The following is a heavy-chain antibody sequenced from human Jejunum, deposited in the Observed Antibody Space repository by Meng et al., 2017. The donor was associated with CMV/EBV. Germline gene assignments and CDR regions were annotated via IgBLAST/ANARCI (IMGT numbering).Heavy chain of an antibody. J-gene: IGHJ1*01. CDR1: YSFSTYW. D-gene: IGHD6-13*01. CDR2: IYACDSRS. CDR3: ARPKYSTSWAPAEYLLH. Sequence: YSFSTYWIAWVRQKPGRGLEWMGSIYACDSRSRYSPSFQGQVTISVDKSINTAYLEWSSLMASDTAMYYCARPKYSTSWAPAEYLLHWGQGTLVTVSS. V-gene: IGHV5-51*01.